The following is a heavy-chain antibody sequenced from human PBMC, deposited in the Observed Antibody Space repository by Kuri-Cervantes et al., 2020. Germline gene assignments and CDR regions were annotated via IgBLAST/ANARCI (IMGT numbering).Heavy chain of an antibody. V-gene: IGHV4-61*01. Sequence: ESLKISCTVSGGSVSSGSYYWSWIRQPPGKGLEWIGYIYYSGSTNYNPSLKSRVTISVDTSKNQFSLKLSSVTAADTAVYYCARMMVRGVIRYYYYMDVWGKGTTVTVSS. J-gene: IGHJ6*03. D-gene: IGHD3-10*01. CDR2: IYYSGST. CDR3: ARMMVRGVIRYYYYMDV. CDR1: GGSVSSGSYY.